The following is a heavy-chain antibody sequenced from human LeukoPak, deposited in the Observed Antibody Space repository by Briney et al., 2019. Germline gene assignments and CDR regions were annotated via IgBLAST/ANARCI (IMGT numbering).Heavy chain of an antibody. CDR1: GFTFSNYG. J-gene: IGHJ4*02. D-gene: IGHD6-19*01. CDR2: IWYDGSNK. V-gene: IGHV3-33*01. CDR3: ARSKRGGWYRYYFDY. Sequence: PGRSLRLSCAASGFTFSNYGMHWVRQAPGKGLEWVAVIWYDGSNKYYGDSVKGRFTISRDNSKNTLYLQMNSLRAEDTAVYYCARSKRGGWYRYYFDYWGQGTLVTVSS.